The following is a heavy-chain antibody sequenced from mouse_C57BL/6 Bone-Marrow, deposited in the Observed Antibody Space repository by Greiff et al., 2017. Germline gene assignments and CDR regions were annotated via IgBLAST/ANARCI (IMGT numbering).Heavy chain of an antibody. CDR1: GFSLTSYG. D-gene: IGHD2-5*01. V-gene: IGHV2-5*01. CDR3: AKTVIVTTGAMDY. J-gene: IGHJ4*01. CDR2: IWRGGST. Sequence: QVQLQQSGPGLVQPSQSLSITCTVSGFSLTSYGVHWVRQSPGKGLEWLGVIWRGGSTDYTAAFMSRMSISKDSSQSSVFIKLNSLQADDTAINDCAKTVIVTTGAMDYWGKGTTGTVSS.